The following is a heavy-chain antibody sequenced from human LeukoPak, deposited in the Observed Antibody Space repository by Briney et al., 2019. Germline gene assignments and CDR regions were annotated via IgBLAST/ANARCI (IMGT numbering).Heavy chain of an antibody. CDR3: ARVRSVGGNPHAFNI. Sequence: GSLRLSCAGSGVTFSGYSMNWVRQAPGKGLEWVSAITATGLHIYYADSVKGRFTISRDNAKNSLYLRMNSLRVEDTALYYCARVRSVGGNPHAFNIWGQGTMVTVSS. D-gene: IGHD4-23*01. J-gene: IGHJ3*02. CDR2: ITATGLHI. CDR1: GVTFSGYS. V-gene: IGHV3-21*01.